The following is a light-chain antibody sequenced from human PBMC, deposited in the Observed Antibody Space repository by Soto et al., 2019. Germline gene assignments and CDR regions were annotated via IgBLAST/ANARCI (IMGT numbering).Light chain of an antibody. J-gene: IGKJ5*01. V-gene: IGKV3-11*01. CDR3: QQRNYWPIT. Sequence: EIVLTQSPATLSLSPGEGATLSCRASQSVGSYLAWYQQKLGQAPRPLIYDASKRATGIPARFSGSGSGTVFTLTINSLEPEDFAVYYCQQRNYWPITFGQGTRLEIK. CDR1: QSVGSY. CDR2: DAS.